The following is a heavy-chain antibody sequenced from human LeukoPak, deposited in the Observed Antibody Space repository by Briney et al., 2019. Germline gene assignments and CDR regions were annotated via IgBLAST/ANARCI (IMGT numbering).Heavy chain of an antibody. CDR1: GFTFSRHW. D-gene: IGHD6-13*01. Sequence: EGSLGLSRAASGFTFSRHWMHWVRQAPGKGLVWVSRADYDGSDTSYADSVRGRFTISRDNAKNTLYLQMNSLSAEDTAVYYCATLAAAGTNYWGQGTLVTVSS. CDR2: ADYDGSDT. V-gene: IGHV3-74*01. CDR3: ATLAAAGTNY. J-gene: IGHJ4*02.